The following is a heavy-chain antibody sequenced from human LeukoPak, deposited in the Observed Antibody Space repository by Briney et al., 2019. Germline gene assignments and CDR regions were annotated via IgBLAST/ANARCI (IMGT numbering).Heavy chain of an antibody. Sequence: PSETLSLTCSVSGGSIISYYWSWIRQPPGKGLEWIGYIYYSGSTNYNPSLKSRVTISIDTSKNQFSLKLSSVTAADTAVYYCTRGGINWGNNLFDPWGQGTLVTVSS. J-gene: IGHJ5*02. CDR1: GGSIISYY. CDR3: TRGGINWGNNLFDP. CDR2: IYYSGST. D-gene: IGHD7-27*01. V-gene: IGHV4-59*01.